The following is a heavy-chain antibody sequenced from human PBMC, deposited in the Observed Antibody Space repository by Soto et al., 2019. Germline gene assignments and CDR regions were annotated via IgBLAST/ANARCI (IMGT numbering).Heavy chain of an antibody. CDR2: TNEDGSIT. J-gene: IGHJ4*02. CDR1: GFIFSSYW. D-gene: IGHD3-16*01. V-gene: IGHV3-74*01. Sequence: PGGSLRLSCEVSGFIFSSYWMHWVRQVPGKGLVWVSRTNEDGSITNYADSVRGRFTISRDNAKNTLYLEMNSLRVEDTAVYHCTRDRGGRGGHWGQGTLVTVSS. CDR3: TRDRGGRGGH.